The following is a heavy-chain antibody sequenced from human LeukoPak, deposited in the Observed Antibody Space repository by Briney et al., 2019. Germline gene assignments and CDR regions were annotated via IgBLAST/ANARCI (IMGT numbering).Heavy chain of an antibody. V-gene: IGHV3-33*01. CDR3: ARFPGDWYFDL. CDR1: GITFSSYG. J-gene: IGHJ2*01. Sequence: GGSLRLSCAASGITFSSYGMHWVRQAPGKGLEWGAVIWYDGNNKYYADSAKGRFTISRDNSKNMLYLQMNTLRAEDTAVYYCARFPGDWYFDLWGRGTLVTVSS. D-gene: IGHD1-14*01. CDR2: IWYDGNNK.